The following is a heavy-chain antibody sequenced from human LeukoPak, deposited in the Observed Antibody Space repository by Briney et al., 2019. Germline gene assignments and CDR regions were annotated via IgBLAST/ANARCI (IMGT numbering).Heavy chain of an antibody. J-gene: IGHJ4*02. Sequence: GGSLRLSCAASGFTFSDNWMHWVRHAPGKGLVWVSVISSDGRSTIYADSVKGRFTISRDNAKNTLYLQMDSLRAEDTAVYFCASQLGGNVYWGQGTLVTASS. D-gene: IGHD3-16*01. V-gene: IGHV3-74*01. CDR2: ISSDGRST. CDR1: GFTFSDNW. CDR3: ASQLGGNVY.